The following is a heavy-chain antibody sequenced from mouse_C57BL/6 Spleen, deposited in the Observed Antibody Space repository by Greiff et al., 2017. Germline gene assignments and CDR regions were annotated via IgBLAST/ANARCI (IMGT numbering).Heavy chain of an antibody. J-gene: IGHJ2*01. D-gene: IGHD2-5*01. CDR2: IDPSDSET. Sequence: QVQLQQPGAELVRPGSSVKLSCKASGYTFTSYWMHWVKQRPIQGLEWIGNIDPSDSETHYNQKFKDKATLTVDKSSSTAYMQLSSLTSEDSAVYYCARRGAYFSNCVSFDYWGQGTTLTVSS. V-gene: IGHV1-52*01. CDR1: GYTFTSYW. CDR3: ARRGAYFSNCVSFDY.